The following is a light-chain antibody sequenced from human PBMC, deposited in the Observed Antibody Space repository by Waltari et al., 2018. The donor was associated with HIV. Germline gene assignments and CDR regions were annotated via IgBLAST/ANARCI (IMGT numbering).Light chain of an antibody. V-gene: IGLV1-44*01. J-gene: IGLJ3*02. CDR1: SSNIGGNT. Sequence: QSVLTQPPSASGTPGQRVTISCSGSSSNIGGNTINWYQQLPGTAPKLLIFDNNQRPSGVPDRFSGSKSGSSASLAIGGLQSEDEADYFCAAWDDSLNGWVFGGGTKVTVL. CDR3: AAWDDSLNGWV. CDR2: DNN.